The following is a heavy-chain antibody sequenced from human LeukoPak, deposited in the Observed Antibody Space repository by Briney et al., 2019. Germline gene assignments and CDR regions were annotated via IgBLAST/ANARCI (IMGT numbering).Heavy chain of an antibody. Sequence: ASVKVSCKASGYTFTGYYMHWVRQAPGQGLEWVGWINTNSAGTNHAQKFQGRVTMTRDTSISTAYMELSRLRSDDTAVYYCARDLNGDHQGAYFFDYWGQGTLVTVSS. CDR1: GYTFTGYY. D-gene: IGHD4-17*01. CDR2: INTNSAGT. J-gene: IGHJ4*02. CDR3: ARDLNGDHQGAYFFDY. V-gene: IGHV1-2*02.